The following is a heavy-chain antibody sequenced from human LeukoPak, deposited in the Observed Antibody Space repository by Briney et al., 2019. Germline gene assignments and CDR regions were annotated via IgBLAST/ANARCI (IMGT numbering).Heavy chain of an antibody. J-gene: IGHJ4*02. CDR3: ARVSYYPAYYFDY. D-gene: IGHD3-10*01. V-gene: IGHV1-69*13. Sequence: ASVKVSCKASGGTFSSYAISWVRQPPGQGLEWMGGIIPIFGTANYAQKFQGRVTITADESTSTAYMELSSLRSEDTAVYYCARVSYYPAYYFDYWGQGTLVTVSS. CDR2: IIPIFGTA. CDR1: GGTFSSYA.